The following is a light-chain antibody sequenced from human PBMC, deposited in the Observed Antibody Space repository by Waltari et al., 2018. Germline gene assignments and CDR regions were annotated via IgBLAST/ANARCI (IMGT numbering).Light chain of an antibody. Sequence: DIQMTQSPSSLSACVGDRVTITCRANQSISSYLNWYQQKPGKPPKLLIYASSSLQSGVPSRFSGSGSGTDFTLTISSLQPEDFATYDCQQSYSTPRTFGQGTKVEIK. J-gene: IGKJ1*01. CDR1: QSISSY. CDR2: ASS. V-gene: IGKV1-39*01. CDR3: QQSYSTPRT.